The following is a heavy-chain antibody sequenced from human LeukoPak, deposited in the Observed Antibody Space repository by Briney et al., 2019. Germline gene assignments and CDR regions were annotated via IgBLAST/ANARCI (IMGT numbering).Heavy chain of an antibody. CDR2: IYPGDSDT. Sequence: GESLKISCKGSGYSFTSYWIGWVRQMPGKGLEWMGIIYPGDSDTRYSPSFQGQVTISADKSISTAYLQWSSLKASDTAMYYCARPVYSSGWYEHYYFDYWGQGTLVTVSS. CDR1: GYSFTSYW. CDR3: ARPVYSSGWYEHYYFDY. J-gene: IGHJ4*02. D-gene: IGHD6-19*01. V-gene: IGHV5-51*01.